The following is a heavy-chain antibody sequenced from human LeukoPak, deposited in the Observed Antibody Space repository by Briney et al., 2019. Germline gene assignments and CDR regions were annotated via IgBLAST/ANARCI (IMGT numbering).Heavy chain of an antibody. D-gene: IGHD6-19*01. Sequence: PSETLSLTCTDSGGSISSYYWSWIRQPPGKGLEWIGYIYYSGSTNYNPSLKSRVTISVDTSKNQFSLKLSSVTAADTAVYYCARSSGWYYFDYWGQGTLVTVSS. CDR1: GGSISSYY. J-gene: IGHJ4*02. CDR3: ARSSGWYYFDY. CDR2: IYYSGST. V-gene: IGHV4-59*01.